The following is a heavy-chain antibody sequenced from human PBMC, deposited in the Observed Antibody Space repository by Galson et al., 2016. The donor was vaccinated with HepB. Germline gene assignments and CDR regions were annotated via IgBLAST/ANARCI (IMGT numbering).Heavy chain of an antibody. Sequence: SLRLSCAASGFTFISHWIHWVRQGPGKGLVWVSRINGEGSITTYADSAKGRFTISRDNAKNTLYLQMNSLRAADTAVYYCVRGTVDKPGLDVWGQGTTVTVSS. CDR2: INGEGSIT. J-gene: IGHJ6*02. V-gene: IGHV3-74*01. D-gene: IGHD1-1*01. CDR3: VRGTVDKPGLDV. CDR1: GFTFISHW.